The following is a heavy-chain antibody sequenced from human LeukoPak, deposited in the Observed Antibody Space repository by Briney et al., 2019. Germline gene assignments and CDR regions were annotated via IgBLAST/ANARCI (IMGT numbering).Heavy chain of an antibody. Sequence: GGSLRLSCAASGFTFSTTWMHWVRQAPGKGLVWVSRINTDGSSTTYADSVEGRFSISRDNAKNMLYLQMNSLRAEDTAVYYCTRDFLHGGVWGQGTLVTVSS. V-gene: IGHV3-74*03. CDR1: GFTFSTTW. CDR3: TRDFLHGGV. J-gene: IGHJ4*02. CDR2: INTDGSST. D-gene: IGHD2/OR15-2a*01.